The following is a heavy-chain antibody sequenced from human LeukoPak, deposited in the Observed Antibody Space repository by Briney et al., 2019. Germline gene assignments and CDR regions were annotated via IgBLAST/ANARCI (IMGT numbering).Heavy chain of an antibody. J-gene: IGHJ3*02. CDR3: ATKLYYYGSGTYSFDAFDI. D-gene: IGHD3-10*01. V-gene: IGHV4-59*01. Sequence: SETLSLTCTVSGGSISSYYWSWIRQPPGKGLEWIGYIYYSGSTNYNPSLKSRVTISVDTSKNQFSLKLSSVTAADTAVYYCATKLYYYGSGTYSFDAFDIWGQGTMVTVSS. CDR2: IYYSGST. CDR1: GGSISSYY.